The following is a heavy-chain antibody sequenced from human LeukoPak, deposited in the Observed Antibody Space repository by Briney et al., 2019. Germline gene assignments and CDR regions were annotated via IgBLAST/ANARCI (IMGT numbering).Heavy chain of an antibody. V-gene: IGHV4-34*01. J-gene: IGHJ6*03. CDR2: INDSGSP. CDR1: GGSSRGYY. CDR3: AREGKWFRSYYYYMDV. Sequence: PSETLSLTCAVYGGSSRGYYWNWLWIRQSPGKGLEWIGEINDSGSPNYNPSLKSRVTISENKSLNQFSLRLSSVTAADTAVYFCAREGKWFRSYYYYMDVWGEGTMVTVSS. D-gene: IGHD3-10*01.